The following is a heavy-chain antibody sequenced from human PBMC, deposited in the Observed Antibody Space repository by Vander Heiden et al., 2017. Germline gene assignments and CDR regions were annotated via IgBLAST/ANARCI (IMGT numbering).Heavy chain of an antibody. V-gene: IGHV3-33*01. CDR2: IWYDGSNK. Sequence: QVQPAESGGGVVQPGRSLRLSCAPSGFTFSSYGMHWVRQAPGKGLEWVAVIWYDGSNKYYADSVKGRFTISRDNSKNTLYLQMNSLRAEDTAVYYCARGEWEPAGFDIWGQGTMVTVSS. J-gene: IGHJ3*02. CDR1: GFTFSSYG. D-gene: IGHD1-26*01. CDR3: ARGEWEPAGFDI.